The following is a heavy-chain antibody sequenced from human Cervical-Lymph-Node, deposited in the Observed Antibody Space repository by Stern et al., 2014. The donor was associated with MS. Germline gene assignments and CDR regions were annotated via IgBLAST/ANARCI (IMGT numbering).Heavy chain of an antibody. D-gene: IGHD2/OR15-2a*01. CDR3: AGLTTASPFFAAEDFDPWLDP. CDR2: IGAHNGNT. Sequence: QVQLVQSGAVVTRPGDSARISCKASGYNFNTYGFTWVRQAPGQGLEWMGWIGAHNGNTNYAQNFQDRVTMTRDISTNIVYMDLRSLRSDDTAMYYCAGLTTASPFFAAEDFDPWLDPWGQGTLVTVSS. V-gene: IGHV1-18*01. CDR1: GYNFNTYG. J-gene: IGHJ5*02.